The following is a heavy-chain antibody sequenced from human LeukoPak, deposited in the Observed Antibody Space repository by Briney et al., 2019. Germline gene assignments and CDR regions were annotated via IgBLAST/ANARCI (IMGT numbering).Heavy chain of an antibody. CDR3: ARSGINNFDY. J-gene: IGHJ4*02. Sequence: PGGSLRLSCVASEFTLSRYALSWVRQAPGKGLEWVSSISGSGGGTYYADSVKGRFTISRDNSKNTLYLQMNSLRAEDTALYYCARSGINNFDYWGQGTLVTVSP. CDR1: EFTLSRYA. D-gene: IGHD1-26*01. V-gene: IGHV3-23*01. CDR2: ISGSGGGT.